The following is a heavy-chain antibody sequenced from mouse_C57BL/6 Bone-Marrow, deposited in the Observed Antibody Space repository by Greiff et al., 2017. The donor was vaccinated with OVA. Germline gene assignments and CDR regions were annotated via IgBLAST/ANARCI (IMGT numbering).Heavy chain of an antibody. CDR2: INPSSGYT. CDR3: ARIYYYGSSYAWFAY. D-gene: IGHD1-1*01. CDR1: GYTFTSYT. Sequence: LVESGAELARPGASVKMSCKASGYTFTSYTMHWVKQRPGQGLEWIGYINPSSGYTKYNQKFKDKATLTADKSSSTAYMQLSSLTSEDSAVYYCARIYYYGSSYAWFAYWGQGTLVTVSA. V-gene: IGHV1-4*01. J-gene: IGHJ3*01.